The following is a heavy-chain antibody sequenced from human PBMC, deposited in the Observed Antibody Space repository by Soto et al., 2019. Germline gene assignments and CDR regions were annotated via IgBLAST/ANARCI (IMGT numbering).Heavy chain of an antibody. J-gene: IGHJ4*02. CDR1: GGSISSTSYY. CDR2: IYRSGNT. V-gene: IGHV4-39*01. CDR3: ASPASYCGGDCSAY. Sequence: KQSQTLSLTCTVSGGSISSTSYYWGWVRQPPGKGLEWIASIYRSGNTYYNPSLKSRVTISVDTSKNQFSLKLSSVTAADTAVYYCASPASYCGGDCSAYWGQGTLVTVSS. D-gene: IGHD2-21*02.